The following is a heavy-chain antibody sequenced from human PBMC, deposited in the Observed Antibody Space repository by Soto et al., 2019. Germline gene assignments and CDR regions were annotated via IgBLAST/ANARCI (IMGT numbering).Heavy chain of an antibody. CDR3: ARGDGDSSSWYYYYYGMDV. Sequence: QVQLVQSGAEVKKPGASVKVSCKASGYTFTSYGISWVRQAPGQGLEWMGWISAYNGNTNYAQKLQGRVTMTTDTSTSTAYMELRSLRSDDTAVYYFARGDGDSSSWYYYYYGMDVWGQGTTVTVSS. V-gene: IGHV1-18*04. D-gene: IGHD6-13*01. CDR2: ISAYNGNT. CDR1: GYTFTSYG. J-gene: IGHJ6*02.